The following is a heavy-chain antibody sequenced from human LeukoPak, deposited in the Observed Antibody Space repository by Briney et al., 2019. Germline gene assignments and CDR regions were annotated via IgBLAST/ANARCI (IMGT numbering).Heavy chain of an antibody. Sequence: GGSLRLSCAASGFTFSSYAMSWVRQAPGKGLEWVSAISGSGGSTYYADSVKGRLTISRDNAKNTLYLQMNSLRAEDTAVYYCARVRRYYDTTGSDDAFDIWGQGTMVTVSS. V-gene: IGHV3-23*01. CDR3: ARVRRYYDTTGSDDAFDI. D-gene: IGHD3-22*01. CDR1: GFTFSSYA. J-gene: IGHJ3*02. CDR2: ISGSGGST.